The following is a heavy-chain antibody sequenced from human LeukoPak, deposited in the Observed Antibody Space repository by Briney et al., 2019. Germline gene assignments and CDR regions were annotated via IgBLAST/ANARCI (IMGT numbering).Heavy chain of an antibody. V-gene: IGHV1-18*01. CDR3: ARESSGGSCYY. J-gene: IGHJ4*02. D-gene: IGHD2-15*01. CDR2: ISAYNGNT. CDR1: VYTFTSYG. Sequence: VASVNVSCKASVYTFTSYGISWGPQAPGQGREWMGWISAYNGNTNYAQKLQGRVTMTTNTSTSTAYMELRSLRSDDTAVYYCARESSGGSCYYWGQGTLVTVSS.